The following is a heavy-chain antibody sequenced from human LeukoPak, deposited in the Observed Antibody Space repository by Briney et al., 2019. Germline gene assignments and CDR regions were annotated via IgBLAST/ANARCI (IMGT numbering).Heavy chain of an antibody. CDR2: IYSAGDT. V-gene: IGHV3-53*01. CDR3: ARGYSSTLFDY. D-gene: IGHD2-2*01. Sequence: GGSLRLSCAASGFTVSSNYMSWVRQAPGKRLEWVSVIYSAGDTSYADSVKGRFTISRDNSKNTLYLQMDSLRAEDTAVYYCARGYSSTLFDYWGQGTLVTVSS. J-gene: IGHJ4*02. CDR1: GFTVSSNY.